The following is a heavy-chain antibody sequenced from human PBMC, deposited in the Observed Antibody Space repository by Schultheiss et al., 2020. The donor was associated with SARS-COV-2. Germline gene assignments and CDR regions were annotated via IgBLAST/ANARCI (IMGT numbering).Heavy chain of an antibody. Sequence: SQTLSLTCTVSGGSISSGGYYWSWIRQHPGKGLEWIGYIYYSGSTYYNPSLKSRVTISVDMSKNQFSLKVSSVTAADTAVYYCARTVYGDYFDYWGQGTLVTVSS. CDR1: GGSISSGGYY. CDR2: IYYSGST. D-gene: IGHD4-17*01. V-gene: IGHV4-31*03. CDR3: ARTVYGDYFDY. J-gene: IGHJ4*02.